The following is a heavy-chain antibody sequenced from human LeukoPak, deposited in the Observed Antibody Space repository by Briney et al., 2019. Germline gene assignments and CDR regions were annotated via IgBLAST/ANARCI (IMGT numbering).Heavy chain of an antibody. D-gene: IGHD6-19*01. CDR1: GYTVSELS. J-gene: IGHJ3*02. V-gene: IGHV1-24*01. CDR2: SDPEDGET. CDR3: ATPNIVVAGTGAFDI. Sequence: ASVKVSCKISGYTVSELSMHWVRQAPGKGLEWMGGSDPEDGETIYAQKFQGRVTMTEDTSTDTAYMELRSLRSEDTAVYYCATPNIVVAGTGAFDIWGQGTMVTVSS.